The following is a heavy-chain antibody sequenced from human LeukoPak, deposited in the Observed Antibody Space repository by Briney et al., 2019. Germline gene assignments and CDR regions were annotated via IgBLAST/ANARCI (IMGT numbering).Heavy chain of an antibody. V-gene: IGHV3-33*06. CDR2: IWYDGSNK. J-gene: IGHJ4*02. Sequence: GRSLRLSCAASGFTFSSYGMHWVRQAPGKGLEWVAVIWYDGSNKYYADSVKGRFTISRDNSKNTLYLQMNSLRAEDTAVYYCAKDADLYYYDSSGYLDYWGQGTLVTVPS. CDR1: GFTFSSYG. D-gene: IGHD3-22*01. CDR3: AKDADLYYYDSSGYLDY.